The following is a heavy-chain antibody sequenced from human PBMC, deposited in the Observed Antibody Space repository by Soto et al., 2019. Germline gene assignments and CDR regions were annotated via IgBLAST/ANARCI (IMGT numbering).Heavy chain of an antibody. V-gene: IGHV2-5*01. CDR2: IYWNDDK. Sequence: QITLKESGPTLVKPTQTLTLTCTFSGFSLSTSGVGVVWISQPPGKALEWLAIIYWNDDKRYSPALKSRLTISEDTSTTQVVLTITNMEPVKKATYYCANEGVLGYDFWSGYWFPRSHPWGEGTMDTVSS. J-gene: IGHJ5*02. CDR3: ANEGVLGYDFWSGYWFPRSHP. CDR1: GFSLSTSGVG. D-gene: IGHD3-3*01.